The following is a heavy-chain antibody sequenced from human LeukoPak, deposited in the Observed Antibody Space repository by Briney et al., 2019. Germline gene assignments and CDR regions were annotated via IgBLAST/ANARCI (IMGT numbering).Heavy chain of an antibody. J-gene: IGHJ5*02. CDR2: INHSGST. D-gene: IGHD1-26*01. CDR1: GGSFSGYY. CDR3: ARVIGRRLLS. Sequence: PSETLSLTCAVYGGSFSGYYWSWLRQPPGKGLEWIGEINHSGSTNYNPSLTSRVTISVDTSKNQFSLKLSSVTAADTAVYCCARVIGRRLLSWGQGTLVTVSS. V-gene: IGHV4-34*01.